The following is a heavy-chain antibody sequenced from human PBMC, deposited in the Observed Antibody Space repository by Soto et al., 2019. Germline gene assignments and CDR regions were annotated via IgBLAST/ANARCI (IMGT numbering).Heavy chain of an antibody. Sequence: EVQLVESGGGLGEPGGSLRLSCEASGFTLKNAWMSWLRQAPGRGLEWVGRIISNSDGGTAEYAAPVNGRFTISRDDSKNTLYLQMNSLKTEDTAVYYCTTDEGDSRSFYNFGYWGQGALVTVSS. CDR1: GFTLKNAW. V-gene: IGHV3-15*07. D-gene: IGHD3-22*01. CDR3: TTDEGDSRSFYNFGY. J-gene: IGHJ4*02. CDR2: IISNSDGGTA.